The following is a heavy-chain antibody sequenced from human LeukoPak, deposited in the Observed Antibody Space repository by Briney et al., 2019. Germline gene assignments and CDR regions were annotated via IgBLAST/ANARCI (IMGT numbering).Heavy chain of an antibody. CDR3: ARRTTGNNWFDP. CDR1: GFTFSSYS. J-gene: IGHJ5*02. Sequence: GGSLRLSCAASGFTFSSYSMNWVRQAPGKGLEWVSYISSSSSTIYYADSVKGRFTISRDNAKNSPYLQMNSLRDEDTAVYYCARRTTGNNWFDPWGQGTLVTVSS. CDR2: ISSSSSTI. V-gene: IGHV3-48*02. D-gene: IGHD1-1*01.